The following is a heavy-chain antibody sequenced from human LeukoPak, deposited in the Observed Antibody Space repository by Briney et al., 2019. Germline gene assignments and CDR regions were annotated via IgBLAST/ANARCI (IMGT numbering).Heavy chain of an antibody. CDR1: GGSISSSRYY. Sequence: PSETLSLTCNVSGGSISSSRYYWGWIRQPPGKGLEWIGSIYYSGSTYYNPSLKSRVTISVDTSKNQFSLKLSSMTAADTAVYYCARRPGYSRIDYWGQGTLVTVSS. D-gene: IGHD6-13*01. V-gene: IGHV4-39*07. CDR2: IYYSGST. J-gene: IGHJ4*02. CDR3: ARRPGYSRIDY.